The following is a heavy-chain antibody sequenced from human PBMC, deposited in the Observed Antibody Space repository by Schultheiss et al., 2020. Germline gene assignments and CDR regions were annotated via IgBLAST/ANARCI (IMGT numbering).Heavy chain of an antibody. V-gene: IGHV3-23*01. J-gene: IGHJ4*02. CDR1: GFTFSGCA. D-gene: IGHD5-24*01. CDR2: ISDRGGRA. Sequence: GESLKISCAASGFTFSGCAMSWVRQAPGKGLEWVSVISDRGGRAYYTDSVKGRFTISRDNSRSTLYLGMNGLRAEDTAVYYCARDVEDWGQGTLVTVSS. CDR3: ARDVED.